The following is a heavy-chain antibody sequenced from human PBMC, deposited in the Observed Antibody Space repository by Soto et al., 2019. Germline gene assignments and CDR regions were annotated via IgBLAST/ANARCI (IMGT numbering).Heavy chain of an antibody. J-gene: IGHJ6*02. CDR1: GGCVSSRRYY. Sequence: XGSLSLTCTVCGGCVSSRRYYGGWIRQPPGKGLEWIGIIYYRESTYYNPSLKSRVTISADTSKNQFSLTLSTVTAADTAVYYGARAQTLMDVWGQRTKVTVSS. CDR2: IYYREST. CDR3: ARAQTLMDV. V-gene: IGHV4-39*01.